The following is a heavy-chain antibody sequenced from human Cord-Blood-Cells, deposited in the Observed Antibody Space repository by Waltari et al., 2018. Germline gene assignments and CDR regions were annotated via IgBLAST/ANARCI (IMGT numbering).Heavy chain of an antibody. CDR2: IYHSGST. D-gene: IGHD1-1*01. Sequence: QVQLQESGPGLVKPSETLSLTCAVSGYSISSGYYWGWLRQPPGKGLEWIGSIYHSGSTYYNPSLKSRVTIAGDTSKSPFSLKLSSVTGADTAVYYCARDKGNPSRGYNWFDPWGQGTLVTVSS. CDR1: GYSISSGYY. CDR3: ARDKGNPSRGYNWFDP. V-gene: IGHV4-38-2*02. J-gene: IGHJ5*02.